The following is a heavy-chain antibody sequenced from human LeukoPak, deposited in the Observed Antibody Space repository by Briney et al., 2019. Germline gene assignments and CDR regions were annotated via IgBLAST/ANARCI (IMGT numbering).Heavy chain of an antibody. V-gene: IGHV3-21*01. D-gene: IGHD3-16*01. Sequence: GGSLRLSCAASGFTFSSYNMNWVRLAPGKVLEWVSSISSSSSYIYYADSVKGRFTISRDNAKNSLYLQMNSLRAEETAVYFCAKGDKMLTWRRTYNRFDPWGQGTLVTVSS. CDR2: ISSSSSYI. CDR1: GFTFSSYN. CDR3: AKGDKMLTWRRTYNRFDP. J-gene: IGHJ5*02.